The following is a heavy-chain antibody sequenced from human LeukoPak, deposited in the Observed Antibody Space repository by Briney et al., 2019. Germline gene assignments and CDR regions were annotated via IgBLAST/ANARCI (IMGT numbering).Heavy chain of an antibody. CDR3: ARTRYYYNSRSYGAPYYFDY. Sequence: SETLSLTCTVSGGSISSSRYYGGWIRQPPGKGLEWIGSMYYSGSTYYNPSLKSRVTISVDTSKNQFSLKLSSVTAADTAVYYCARTRYYYNSRSYGAPYYFDYWGQGTLVTVSS. CDR2: MYYSGST. D-gene: IGHD3-10*01. V-gene: IGHV4-39*01. CDR1: GGSISSSRYY. J-gene: IGHJ4*02.